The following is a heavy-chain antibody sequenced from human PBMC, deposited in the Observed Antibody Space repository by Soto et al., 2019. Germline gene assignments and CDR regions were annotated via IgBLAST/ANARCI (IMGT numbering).Heavy chain of an antibody. CDR2: IYYSGST. V-gene: IGHV4-31*03. CDR1: GGSISSGGYY. J-gene: IGHJ4*02. Sequence: SETLSLTCTVSGGSISSGGYYWSWIRQHPGKGLAWIGYIYYSGSTYYNPSLKSRVTISVDTSKNQFSLKLSSVTAADTAVYYCAREAPDTANYFDYWGQGTLVTVSS. D-gene: IGHD5-18*01. CDR3: AREAPDTANYFDY.